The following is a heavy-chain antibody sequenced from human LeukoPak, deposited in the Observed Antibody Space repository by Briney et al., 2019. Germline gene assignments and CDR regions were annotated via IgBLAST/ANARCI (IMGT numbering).Heavy chain of an antibody. J-gene: IGHJ5*01. CDR3: AKEPREYCSSTSCPNWFDS. D-gene: IGHD2-2*01. Sequence: GSLRLSCVASGFTFNNYAMSWVRQAPGKGLEWVSAISASGGTTYYADSVKGRFTISRDNSENTLFLQMNSLRAEDTAVYYCAKEPREYCSSTSCPNWFDSWGQGTLVTVSS. V-gene: IGHV3-23*01. CDR2: ISASGGTT. CDR1: GFTFNNYA.